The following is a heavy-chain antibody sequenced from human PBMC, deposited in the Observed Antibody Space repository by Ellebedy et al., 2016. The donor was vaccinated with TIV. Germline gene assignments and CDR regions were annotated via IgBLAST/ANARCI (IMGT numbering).Heavy chain of an antibody. Sequence: GGSLRLSXAASGFTFDDYAMHWVRQAPGKGLEWVSGISWNSGSIGYADSVKGRFTISRDNAKNSLYLQMNSLRAEDTALYYCATGGVLHRHMDVWGKGTTVTVSS. J-gene: IGHJ6*03. CDR1: GFTFDDYA. D-gene: IGHD2-8*01. CDR2: ISWNSGSI. V-gene: IGHV3-9*01. CDR3: ATGGVLHRHMDV.